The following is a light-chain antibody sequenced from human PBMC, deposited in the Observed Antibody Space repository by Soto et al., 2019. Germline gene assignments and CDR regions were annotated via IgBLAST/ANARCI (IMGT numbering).Light chain of an antibody. Sequence: EIMMTQSPATLSVSPGVRATLSCRASQSISDTLAWYQQKPGQAPRLLIYGASSRATGIPDRFSGSGSGTDFTLTISRLEPEDFAVYYCQQYGSSPPTFGQGTKVDI. CDR1: QSISDT. CDR3: QQYGSSPPT. J-gene: IGKJ1*01. CDR2: GAS. V-gene: IGKV3-20*01.